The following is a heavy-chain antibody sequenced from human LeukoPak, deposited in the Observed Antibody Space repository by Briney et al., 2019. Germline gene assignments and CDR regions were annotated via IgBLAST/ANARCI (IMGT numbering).Heavy chain of an antibody. CDR1: EFTFSVYT. CDR3: PRETYNDFWSGLNWFDP. D-gene: IGHD3-3*01. CDR2: ISPSSSSI. Sequence: GSLRLSCTASEFTFSVYTMNWVRQAPGKGLEWVSSISPSSSSIYYADSVRGRFTVSRDNAKKSLSLQMNSLRVEDTAIYYCPRETYNDFWSGLNWFDPWGQGILVTVSS. V-gene: IGHV3-21*01. J-gene: IGHJ5*02.